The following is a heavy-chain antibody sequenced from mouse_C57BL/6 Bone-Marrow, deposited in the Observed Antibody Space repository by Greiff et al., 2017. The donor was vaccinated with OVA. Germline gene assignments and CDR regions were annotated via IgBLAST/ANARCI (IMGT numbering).Heavy chain of an antibody. CDR2: IDPSDSYT. V-gene: IGHV1-69*01. J-gene: IGHJ4*01. Sequence: QVQLKQPGAELVMPGASVKLSCKASGCTFTSYWMHWVKQRPGQGLEWIGEIDPSDSYTNYNQKFKGKSTLTVDKPSSTAYMQLSSLTSEDSAVYYCARGYYYGSSNYAMDYWGQGTSVTVSS. CDR1: GCTFTSYW. CDR3: ARGYYYGSSNYAMDY. D-gene: IGHD1-1*01.